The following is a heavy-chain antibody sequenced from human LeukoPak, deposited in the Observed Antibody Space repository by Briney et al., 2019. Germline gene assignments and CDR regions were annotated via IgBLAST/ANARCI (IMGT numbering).Heavy chain of an antibody. J-gene: IGHJ5*02. D-gene: IGHD2-15*01. V-gene: IGHV4-59*01. CDR2: IYYSGST. CDR1: GGSISTYY. Sequence: SETLSLTCIVSGGSISTYYWSWIRQPPGKGLEWIGYIYYSGSTNYNPSLKSRVTISVDTSKNHFSLKLSSVTAADTAVYYCAREGGSRYCSGGSCYRNLNWFDPWGQGTLVTVSS. CDR3: AREGGSRYCSGGSCYRNLNWFDP.